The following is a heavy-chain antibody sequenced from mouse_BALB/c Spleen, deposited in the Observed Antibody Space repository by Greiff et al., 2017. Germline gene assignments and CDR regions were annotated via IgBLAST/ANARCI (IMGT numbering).Heavy chain of an antibody. D-gene: IGHD2-2*01. Sequence: DVQLVESGGGLVQPGGSRKLSCAASGFTFSSFGMHWVRQAPEKGLEWVAYISSGSSTIYYADTVKGRFTISRDNPKNTLFLQMTSLRSEDTAMYYCARSLRGGYQYYYAMDYWGQGTSVTVSS. CDR1: GFTFSSFG. CDR2: ISSGSSTI. CDR3: ARSLRGGYQYYYAMDY. J-gene: IGHJ4*01. V-gene: IGHV5-17*02.